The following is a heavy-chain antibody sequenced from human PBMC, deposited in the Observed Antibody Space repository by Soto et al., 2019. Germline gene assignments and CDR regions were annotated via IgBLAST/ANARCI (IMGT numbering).Heavy chain of an antibody. Sequence: GGSLRLSCAASGFTFSSYAMSWVRQAPGKGLEWVSAISGSGGSTYYADSVKGRFTISRDNSKNTLYLQMNSLRAEDTAVYYCAKGNGFGELYMTLTPEPWGQGTLVTVSS. CDR1: GFTFSSYA. V-gene: IGHV3-23*01. CDR2: ISGSGGST. D-gene: IGHD3-10*01. CDR3: AKGNGFGELYMTLTPEP. J-gene: IGHJ5*02.